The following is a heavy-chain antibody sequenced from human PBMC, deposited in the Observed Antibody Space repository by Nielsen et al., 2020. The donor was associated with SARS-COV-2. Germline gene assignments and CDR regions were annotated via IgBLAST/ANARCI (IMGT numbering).Heavy chain of an antibody. CDR3: ARVAVRYSSSSFWPYYFDY. D-gene: IGHD6-6*01. CDR2: IYYSGST. CDR1: GGSISSYY. Sequence: SETLSLTCTVSGGSISSYYWSWIRQPPGKGLEWIGYIYYSGSTNYNPSLKSRVTISVDRSKNQFSLKLSSVTAADTAVYYCARVAVRYSSSSFWPYYFDYWGQGTLVTVSS. V-gene: IGHV4-59*12. J-gene: IGHJ4*02.